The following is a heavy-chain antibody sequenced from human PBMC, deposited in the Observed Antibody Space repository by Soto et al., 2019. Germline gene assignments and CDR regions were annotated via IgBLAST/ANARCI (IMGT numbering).Heavy chain of an antibody. CDR2: IYYSGST. CDR1: GGSFSSYY. Sequence: SETLSLTCAVYGGSFSSYYWSWIRQPPGKGLEWIGYIYYSGSTNYNPSLKSRVTISVDTSKNQFSLKLSSVTAADTAVYYCARSLYSGSQYSGGWYYFDSWGQGTMVTVSS. CDR3: ARSLYSGSQYSGGWYYFDS. J-gene: IGHJ4*02. D-gene: IGHD1-26*01. V-gene: IGHV4-59*01.